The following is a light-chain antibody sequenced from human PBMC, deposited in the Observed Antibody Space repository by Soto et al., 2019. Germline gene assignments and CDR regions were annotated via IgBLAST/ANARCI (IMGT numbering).Light chain of an antibody. CDR1: SSDVGDFDC. Sequence: QSALTQPASVSGSHGQSITISCTGTSSDVGDFDCVSWYQQHPGKAPKLMIYEVSDRPSGVSNRFSGSKSGDTASLTISGLQAEDEADYYCSSYTSSSTLVFGGGTKVTVL. CDR3: SSYTSSSTLV. CDR2: EVS. V-gene: IGLV2-14*01. J-gene: IGLJ2*01.